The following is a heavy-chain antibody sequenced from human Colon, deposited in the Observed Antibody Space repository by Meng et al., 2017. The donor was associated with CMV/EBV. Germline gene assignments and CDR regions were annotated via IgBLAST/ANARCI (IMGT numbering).Heavy chain of an antibody. V-gene: IGHV1-18*01. J-gene: IGHJ3*01. D-gene: IGHD3-22*01. CDR3: ARVDSDSSGYYGPDF. Sequence: ASVKVSCKTSGYTFNTYGVTWVRQAPGQGLEWMGWISGSNGNTNYAQKLQGRVTLTRDTSISTVYMEVTRLTSDDTAMYFCARVDSDSSGYYGPDFWGQGTMVTVSS. CDR1: GYTFNTYG. CDR2: ISGSNGNT.